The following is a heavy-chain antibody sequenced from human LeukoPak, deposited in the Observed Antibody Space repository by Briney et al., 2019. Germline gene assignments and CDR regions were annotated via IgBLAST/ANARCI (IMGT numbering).Heavy chain of an antibody. CDR3: AREGSDFWSGYSKGYFDY. V-gene: IGHV3-48*01. CDR2: IGSSVSTR. Sequence: PGGSLRLSCAVSGFTFSSYSMNWVRRAPGKGLEWVSYIGSSVSTRYYADSVKGRFTISRDNAKHSLYLQMYSLRAEDTAVYYCAREGSDFWSGYSKGYFDYWGQGTLVTVSS. J-gene: IGHJ4*02. D-gene: IGHD3-3*01. CDR1: GFTFSSYS.